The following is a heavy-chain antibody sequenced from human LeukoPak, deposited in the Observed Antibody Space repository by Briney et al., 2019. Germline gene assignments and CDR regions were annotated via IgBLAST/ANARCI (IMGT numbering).Heavy chain of an antibody. D-gene: IGHD3-9*01. CDR2: IWYDGSNK. Sequence: GGSLRLSCAASGFTFSSYGMHWVRQAPGKGLEWVAVIWYDGSNKYYADSVKGRFTISRDNSKNTLYLQMNSLRAEDTAVYYCARDDILTGYSPRFDYWGQGTLVTVSS. CDR1: GFTFSSYG. CDR3: ARDDILTGYSPRFDY. V-gene: IGHV3-33*01. J-gene: IGHJ4*02.